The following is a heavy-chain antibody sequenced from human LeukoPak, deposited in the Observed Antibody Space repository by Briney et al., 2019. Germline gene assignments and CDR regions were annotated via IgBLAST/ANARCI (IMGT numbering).Heavy chain of an antibody. J-gene: IGHJ4*02. V-gene: IGHV3-33*01. CDR3: ARDQGGAAAGTLDY. CDR2: IWYDGSNK. Sequence: PGRSLRLSCAASGFTFSSYGMHWVRQAPGKGLEWVAVIWYDGSNKYYADSVKGRFTISRDNSKNTLYLQMNSLRAEDTAVYYCARDQGGAAAGTLDYWGQGTLVTVSS. D-gene: IGHD6-13*01. CDR1: GFTFSSYG.